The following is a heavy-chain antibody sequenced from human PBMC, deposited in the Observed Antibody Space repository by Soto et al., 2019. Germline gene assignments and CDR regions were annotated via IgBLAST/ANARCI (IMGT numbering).Heavy chain of an antibody. Sequence: GSLRLSCAASGFTFSSYWMSWVRQAPWKGLEWVANLNQDVSEINYVDSVKGRFTISRDNAKSSLILQMNSLRAEDTAVYYCARDRGYSTFDFWGQGVLVTVSS. CDR2: LNQDVSEI. CDR3: ARDRGYSTFDF. V-gene: IGHV3-7*01. D-gene: IGHD3-22*01. J-gene: IGHJ4*02. CDR1: GFTFSSYW.